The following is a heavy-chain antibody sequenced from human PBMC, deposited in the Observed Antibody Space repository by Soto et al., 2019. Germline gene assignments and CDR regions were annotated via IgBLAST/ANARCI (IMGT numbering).Heavy chain of an antibody. CDR3: ARVPGRYSYGGEFDY. D-gene: IGHD5-18*01. CDR2: IIPIFGTA. J-gene: IGHJ4*02. Sequence: SVKVSCKASGGTFSSYAISWVRQAPGQGLEWMGGIIPIFGTANYAQKFQGRVTITADESTSTAYMELSSLRSEDTAVYYCARVPGRYSYGGEFDYWGQGTLVTVSS. V-gene: IGHV1-69*13. CDR1: GGTFSSYA.